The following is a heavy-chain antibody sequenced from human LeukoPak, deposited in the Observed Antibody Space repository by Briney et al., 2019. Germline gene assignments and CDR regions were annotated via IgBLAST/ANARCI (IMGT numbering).Heavy chain of an antibody. Sequence: GGSLRLSCAASGFTFSTYAMSWVRQAPGKGLEWVSGISVSGGSTYYADSVKGRFTISRDNSKNTLYLQMNSLRAEDTAVYYCAKDQQQLVRDYYYYMDVWGKGTTVTVSS. J-gene: IGHJ6*03. CDR3: AKDQQQLVRDYYYYMDV. CDR2: ISVSGGST. D-gene: IGHD6-13*01. V-gene: IGHV3-23*01. CDR1: GFTFSTYA.